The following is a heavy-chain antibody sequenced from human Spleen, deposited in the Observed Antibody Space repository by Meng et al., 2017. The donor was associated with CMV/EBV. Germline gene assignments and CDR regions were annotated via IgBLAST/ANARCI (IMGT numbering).Heavy chain of an antibody. Sequence: SGMHWVRQAAVKGLEWVAFIRHDGSNKYYADSVKGRFTISRDNSKSTVYLQMNNLRGEDTAIYYCAKDAAHDFWSGNNQNNWFDAWGQGTLVTVSS. CDR3: AKDAAHDFWSGNNQNNWFDA. D-gene: IGHD3-3*01. CDR2: IRHDGSNK. CDR1: SG. V-gene: IGHV3-30*02. J-gene: IGHJ5*02.